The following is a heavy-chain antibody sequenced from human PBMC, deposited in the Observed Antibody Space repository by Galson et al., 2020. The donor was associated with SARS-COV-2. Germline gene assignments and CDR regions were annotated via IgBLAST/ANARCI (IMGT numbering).Heavy chain of an antibody. CDR1: GFTFSSYT. CDR3: ARTGTPHYYYSYYMDV. Sequence: GGSLRLSCAASGFTFSSYTMHWVRQVPGKGLEWVSSITTSSTYIYYADSVKGRFTISRDNAKNSLYLQMNSLRAGDTAVYFCARTGTPHYYYSYYMDVWGKGTTVTVSS. V-gene: IGHV3-21*01. CDR2: ITTSSTYI. J-gene: IGHJ6*03. D-gene: IGHD6-13*01.